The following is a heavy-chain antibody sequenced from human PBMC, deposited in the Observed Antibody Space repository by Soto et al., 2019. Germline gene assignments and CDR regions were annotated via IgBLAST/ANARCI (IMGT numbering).Heavy chain of an antibody. J-gene: IGHJ5*02. CDR3: AKDRTQPAYYYDNSGLAH. D-gene: IGHD3-22*01. Sequence: GGSLRLSCSGSGFIFSIYAIHWVRQAPGRGLEWVAGISYDGRSKDLLDSVRGRFTISRDNSENILYLQMNSLRVEDTAVYYCAKDRTQPAYYYDNSGLAHWGQGTLVTVSS. V-gene: IGHV3-30*04. CDR1: GFIFSIYA. CDR2: ISYDGRSK.